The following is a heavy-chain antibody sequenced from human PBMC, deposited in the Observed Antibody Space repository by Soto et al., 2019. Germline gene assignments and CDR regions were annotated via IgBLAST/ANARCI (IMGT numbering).Heavy chain of an antibody. D-gene: IGHD6-6*01. J-gene: IGHJ6*02. CDR2: IYYSGST. Sequence: TSEILSLTCTVSGGSISSSSYYWGWIRQPPGKGLEWIGSIYYSGSTYYNPSLKSRVTISVDTSKNQFSLKLSSVTAADTAVYYCARVMQLVNYYYYGMDVWGQGTTVTVSS. V-gene: IGHV4-39*01. CDR1: GGSISSSSYY. CDR3: ARVMQLVNYYYYGMDV.